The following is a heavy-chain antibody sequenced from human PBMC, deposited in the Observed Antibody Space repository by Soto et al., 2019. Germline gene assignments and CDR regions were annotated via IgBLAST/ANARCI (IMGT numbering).Heavy chain of an antibody. D-gene: IGHD3-3*01. CDR2: ISYDGSNK. J-gene: IGHJ6*03. Sequence: GGSLRLSCAASGFTFSSYGMHWVRQAPGKGLEWVAVISYDGSNKYYADSVKGRFTISRDNSKNTLYLQMNSLRAEDTAVYYCAKDGVVCSDPPCYYYYMDVWGKGTTVTVSS. CDR3: AKDGVVCSDPPCYYYYMDV. V-gene: IGHV3-30*18. CDR1: GFTFSSYG.